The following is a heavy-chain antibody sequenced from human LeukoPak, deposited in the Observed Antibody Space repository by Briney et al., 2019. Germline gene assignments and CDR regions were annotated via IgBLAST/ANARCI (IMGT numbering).Heavy chain of an antibody. D-gene: IGHD5-24*01. CDR1: GFTFSSYG. V-gene: IGHV3-30*18. CDR3: AKDGMATISYYFDY. CDR2: ISYDGSIK. Sequence: GRSLRLSCAASGFTFSSYGMHWVRQAPGKGLEWVAVISYDGSIKYYADSVKGRFTISRDNSKNTLYLQMNSLRAEDTAVYYCAKDGMATISYYFDYWGQGTLVTVSS. J-gene: IGHJ4*02.